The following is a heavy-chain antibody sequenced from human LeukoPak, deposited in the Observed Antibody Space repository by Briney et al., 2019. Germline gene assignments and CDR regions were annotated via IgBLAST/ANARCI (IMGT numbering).Heavy chain of an antibody. CDR2: IYYSGST. J-gene: IGHJ3*02. Sequence: NPSETLSLTCAVYGGSFSGYYWSWIRQPPGKGLEWLGYIYYSGSTNYNPSLKSRVTISVDTSKNHFSLKLTSVTAADTAVYYCARELHAIGYRSGGSCYQYDAFDIWGQGTMVTVSS. CDR1: GGSFSGYY. D-gene: IGHD2-15*01. CDR3: ARELHAIGYRSGGSCYQYDAFDI. V-gene: IGHV4-59*01.